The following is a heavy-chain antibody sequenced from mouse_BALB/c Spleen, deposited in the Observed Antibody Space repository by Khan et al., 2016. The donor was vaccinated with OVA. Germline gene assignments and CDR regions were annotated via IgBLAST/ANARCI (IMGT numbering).Heavy chain of an antibody. D-gene: IGHD1-1*02. V-gene: IGHV1-77*01. Sequence: QVQLQQPGPELVKPGASVKMSCKASGYTFTDYVMNWVKQRNGQGLEWMGQIYPGSDSTYYNEKFKGKATLTADRSSSTAYMQLSNLTSEDSAVCLGARAGWEVFAYWGQGTLVTVSA. J-gene: IGHJ3*01. CDR1: GYTFTDYV. CDR3: ARAGWEVFAY. CDR2: IYPGSDST.